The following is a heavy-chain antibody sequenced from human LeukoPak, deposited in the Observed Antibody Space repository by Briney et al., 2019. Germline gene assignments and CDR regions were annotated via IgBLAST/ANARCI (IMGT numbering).Heavy chain of an antibody. D-gene: IGHD2-2*01. J-gene: IGHJ5*02. CDR3: AREWPKYCSSTSCRIRFDP. CDR1: GYTFTGYY. V-gene: IGHV1-2*02. CDR2: INPNSGGT. Sequence: ASVMVSCKASGYTFTGYYMHWVRQAPGQGLEWMGWINPNSGGTNYAQKFQGRVTMTRDTSISTAYMELSRLRSDDTAVYYCAREWPKYCSSTSCRIRFDPWGQGTLVTVSS.